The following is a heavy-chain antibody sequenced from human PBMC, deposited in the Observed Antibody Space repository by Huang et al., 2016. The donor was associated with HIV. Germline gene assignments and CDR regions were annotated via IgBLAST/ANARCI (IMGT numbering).Heavy chain of an antibody. Sequence: QVQLVQSGAEVRRPGASVRVSCKASGYIFSAYYIHWVRPVPGQGLGLMGWINPNNGLRDSPQKFKDRITMTSDNAIDTVDMEVRRLRYGDTAVYYCGRVPLITSDYELLDYFYHGMDVWGQGTTVTVS. J-gene: IGHJ6*02. CDR2: INPNNGLR. CDR3: GRVPLITSDYELLDYFYHGMDV. CDR1: GYIFSAYY. D-gene: IGHD3-16*01. V-gene: IGHV1-2*02.